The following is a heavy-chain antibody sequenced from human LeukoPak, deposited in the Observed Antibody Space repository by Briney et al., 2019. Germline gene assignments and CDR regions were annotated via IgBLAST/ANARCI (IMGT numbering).Heavy chain of an antibody. D-gene: IGHD4-23*01. CDR2: MNPNSGNT. Sequence: GASVKVSCKASGYTFTSYDINWVRQATGQGLEWMGWMNPNSGNTGYAQKFQGRVTMTRNTSISTTYMDLSSLTFEDTAVYYCVRGLGNSRGLNYWGQGSLVTVSS. CDR3: VRGLGNSRGLNY. J-gene: IGHJ4*02. V-gene: IGHV1-8*02. CDR1: GYTFTSYD.